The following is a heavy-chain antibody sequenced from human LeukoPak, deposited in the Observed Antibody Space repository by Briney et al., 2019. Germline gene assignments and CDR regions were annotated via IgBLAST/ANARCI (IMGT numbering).Heavy chain of an antibody. Sequence: GRSLRLSCAASGFTFDDYAMHWVRRAPGKGLEWVSGISWNSGSIGYADSVKGRFTISRDNAKNSLYLQMSSLRAEDTALYYCAKGPIYGSAPFDYWGQGTLVTVSS. CDR3: AKGPIYGSAPFDY. CDR2: ISWNSGSI. V-gene: IGHV3-9*01. CDR1: GFTFDDYA. J-gene: IGHJ4*02. D-gene: IGHD3-10*01.